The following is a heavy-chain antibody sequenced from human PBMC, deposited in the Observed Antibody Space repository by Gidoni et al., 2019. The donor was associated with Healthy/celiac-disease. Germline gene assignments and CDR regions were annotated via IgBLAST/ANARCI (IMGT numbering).Heavy chain of an antibody. J-gene: IGHJ4*02. D-gene: IGHD6-19*01. Sequence: EVQLVESGGGLVKPGGSLRLSCAASGFTFSSYSMNWVRQAPGKGLEWVSSISSSSSYIYYADSVKGRFTISRDNAKNSLYLQMNSLRAEVTAVYYCARGEWLVRLGFDYWGQGTLVTVSS. V-gene: IGHV3-21*01. CDR1: GFTFSSYS. CDR2: ISSSSSYI. CDR3: ARGEWLVRLGFDY.